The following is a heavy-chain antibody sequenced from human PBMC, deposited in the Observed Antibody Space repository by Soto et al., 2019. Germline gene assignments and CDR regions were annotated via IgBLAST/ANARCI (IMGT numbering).Heavy chain of an antibody. V-gene: IGHV3-7*03. CDR3: TRWNYAMDV. J-gene: IGHJ6*02. CDR1: GLIVNNYW. Sequence: GGSLRLSCAASGLIVNNYWMTWVRQAPGKGLEWVANINKDGSDKNYVDSVKGRFSISRDNAKNSLYLQMNSLRVEDTAMYYCTRWNYAMDVWGQGTTVTVSS. CDR2: INKDGSDK.